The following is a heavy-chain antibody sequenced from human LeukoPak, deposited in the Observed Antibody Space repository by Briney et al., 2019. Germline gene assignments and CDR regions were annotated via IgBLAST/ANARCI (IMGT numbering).Heavy chain of an antibody. J-gene: IGHJ4*02. Sequence: PGGSLRLSCAASRFTFNTYTMNWVRQAPGKGLEWVSTISGGGGSTYYADSVKGRFTISRDNSKNTLYLQVNSLRAEDPAVCYCAKGGEWDVTPFDYWGQGTLVTVSS. CDR1: RFTFNTYT. D-gene: IGHD3-16*01. CDR2: ISGGGGST. V-gene: IGHV3-23*01. CDR3: AKGGEWDVTPFDY.